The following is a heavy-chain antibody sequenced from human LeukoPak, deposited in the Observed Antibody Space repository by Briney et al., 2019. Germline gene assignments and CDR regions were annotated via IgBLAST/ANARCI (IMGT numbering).Heavy chain of an antibody. CDR1: GFSFSSYG. CDR2: IRFDGSDK. Sequence: PGGSLRLSCAASGFSFSSYGMHRVRQAPGKGLEWVAFIRFDGSDKYYADSVKGRFTISKDTSKNTLILQLNSLRPEDTAVYFCTKDSTYHYDSSAYYLFDYWGQGTLVTVSS. V-gene: IGHV3-30*02. D-gene: IGHD3-22*01. J-gene: IGHJ4*02. CDR3: TKDSTYHYDSSAYYLFDY.